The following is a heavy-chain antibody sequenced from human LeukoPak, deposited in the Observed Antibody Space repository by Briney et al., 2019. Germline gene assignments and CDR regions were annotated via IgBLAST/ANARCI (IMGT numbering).Heavy chain of an antibody. CDR2: ISWDGGST. J-gene: IGHJ4*02. V-gene: IGHV3-43D*03. CDR3: AKSSVAGTHFDY. D-gene: IGHD6-19*01. CDR1: GFTFDDYA. Sequence: PGGSLRLSCAASGFTFDDYAMHWVRQAPGKGLEWVSLISWDGGSTYYADSVKGRFTISRDNSKNSLYLQMNSLRAEDTALYYCAKSSVAGTHFDYWGQGTLVTVSS.